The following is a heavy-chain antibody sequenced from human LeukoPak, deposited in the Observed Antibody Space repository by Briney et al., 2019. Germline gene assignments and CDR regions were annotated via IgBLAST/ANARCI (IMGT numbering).Heavy chain of an antibody. CDR1: GGSISSSSYY. V-gene: IGHV4-39*07. J-gene: IGHJ5*02. CDR3: ARGYSSSSDDSWFDP. CDR2: IYYSGST. Sequence: SETLSLTCTVSGGSISSSSYYWGWIRQPPGKGLEWIGSIYYSGSTYYNPSLKSRVTISVDTSKNQFSLKLSSVTAADTAVYYCARGYSSSSDDSWFDPWGQGTLVTVSS. D-gene: IGHD6-6*01.